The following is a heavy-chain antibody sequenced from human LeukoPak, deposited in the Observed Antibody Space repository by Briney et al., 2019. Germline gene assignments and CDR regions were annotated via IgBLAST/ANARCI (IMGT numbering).Heavy chain of an antibody. V-gene: IGHV4-59*01. CDR3: ARAVGDYDVLTGFHGAYYFDY. D-gene: IGHD3-9*01. J-gene: IGHJ4*02. CDR1: GDSIGSYY. Sequence: TPSETLSLTCTVSGDSIGSYYWSWIRQSPGRRLEWIGYVFYSGITNYNPSLKTRVTISVDTSKNQFYLKLTSVTAADTAVYFCARAVGDYDVLTGFHGAYYFDYWGQGTLVAVSS. CDR2: VFYSGIT.